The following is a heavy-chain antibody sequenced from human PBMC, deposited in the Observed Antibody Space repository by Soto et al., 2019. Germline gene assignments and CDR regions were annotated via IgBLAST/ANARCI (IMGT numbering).Heavy chain of an antibody. Sequence: ASVKVSCKASGYTFTSYGISWVRQAPGQVLEWMGLISAYNGNTNYAQKLQGRVTITTDTSTSTAYMELRSLRSDDTAVYYCARRRYYGSGSHYKGRWFDPGGQGTLVTVSS. CDR2: ISAYNGNT. CDR3: ARRRYYGSGSHYKGRWFDP. CDR1: GYTFTSYG. D-gene: IGHD3-10*01. J-gene: IGHJ5*02. V-gene: IGHV1-18*04.